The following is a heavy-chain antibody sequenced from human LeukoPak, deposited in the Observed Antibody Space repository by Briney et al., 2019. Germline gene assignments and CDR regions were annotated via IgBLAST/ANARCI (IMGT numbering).Heavy chain of an antibody. Sequence: SETLSPTCTVSGGSISSYYWSWIRQPPGKGLEWIGYIYYSGSTNYNPSLKSRVTISVDTSKNQFSLKLSSVTAADTAVYYCASSDHYDSSGFGLDAFDIWGQGTMVTVSS. D-gene: IGHD3-22*01. J-gene: IGHJ3*02. CDR2: IYYSGST. V-gene: IGHV4-59*01. CDR3: ASSDHYDSSGFGLDAFDI. CDR1: GGSISSYY.